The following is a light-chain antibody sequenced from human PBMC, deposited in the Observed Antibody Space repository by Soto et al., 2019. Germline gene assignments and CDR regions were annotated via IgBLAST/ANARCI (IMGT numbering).Light chain of an antibody. Sequence: EIVLTQSPGTLSLSPGERATLSCRASQSVSSSYLAWYQQKPGQAPRLLIYGASSRATGIPDRFSGSGSGTDFTLTISRLGAEDFAVYYGQQYGSSPKTFGHGTKVEIK. CDR2: GAS. CDR3: QQYGSSPKT. J-gene: IGKJ1*01. V-gene: IGKV3-20*01. CDR1: QSVSSSY.